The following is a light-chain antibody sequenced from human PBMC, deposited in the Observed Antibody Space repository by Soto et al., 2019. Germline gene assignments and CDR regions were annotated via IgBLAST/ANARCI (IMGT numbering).Light chain of an antibody. CDR1: RSTIGNNH. Sequence: QSLLTQPPSMSAAPGQKVTISCSGSRSTIGNNHVSWYRQIPGTAPKLLIYASDKRPSGIPDRFSGSRSDTSATLGIAGLQTGDEADYYCGTWDDSLSAAVFGGGNQLTVL. CDR3: GTWDDSLSAAV. CDR2: ASD. J-gene: IGLJ3*02. V-gene: IGLV1-51*02.